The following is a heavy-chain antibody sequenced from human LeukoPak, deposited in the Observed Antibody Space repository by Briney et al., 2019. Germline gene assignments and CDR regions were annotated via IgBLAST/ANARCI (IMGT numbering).Heavy chain of an antibody. CDR2: INPSDGAT. D-gene: IGHD3-16*01. V-gene: IGHV1-46*01. J-gene: IGHJ6*03. Sequence: ASVKVSCTASGNTFTKYYIHWVRQAPGQGLACMGMINPSDGATTYAQRFQGRVTMTRDMSTTTVYMDLPSLSSEDTAVYFCAREQRAGLSGNLGGLFPSYYTYYYMDVSGRGNTVTVSS. CDR3: AREQRAGLSGNLGGLFPSYYTYYYMDV. CDR1: GNTFTKYY.